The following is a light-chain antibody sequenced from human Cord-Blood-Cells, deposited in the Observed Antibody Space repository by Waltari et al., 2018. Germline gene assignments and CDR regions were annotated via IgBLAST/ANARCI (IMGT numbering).Light chain of an antibody. Sequence: QSALTQPASVSGSPGQSITIPCTGTSSDVGGYNYVPWSQQHPGKAPKPMIYEVSNRPSGVSNRFSGSKSGNTASLTISGLQAEDEADYYCSSYTSSSTYVFGTGTKVTVL. CDR3: SSYTSSSTYV. V-gene: IGLV2-14*01. CDR2: EVS. J-gene: IGLJ1*01. CDR1: SSDVGGYNY.